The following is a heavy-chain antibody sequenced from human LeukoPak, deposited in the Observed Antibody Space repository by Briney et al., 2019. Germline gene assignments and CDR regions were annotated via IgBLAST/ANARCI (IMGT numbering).Heavy chain of an antibody. CDR2: IYYSGST. J-gene: IGHJ4*02. D-gene: IGHD6-13*01. CDR1: GGSISSYY. Sequence: SETLSLTCTVSGGSISSYYWSWIRQPPGKGLEWIGYIYYSGSTNYNPSLKSRVTISVDTSKNQFSLKLSSVTAADTAVYYCARVAAAGTPSFDYWGQGTLVTVSS. V-gene: IGHV4-59*08. CDR3: ARVAAAGTPSFDY.